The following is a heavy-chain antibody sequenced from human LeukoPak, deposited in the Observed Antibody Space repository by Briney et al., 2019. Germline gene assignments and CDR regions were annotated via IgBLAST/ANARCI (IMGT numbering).Heavy chain of an antibody. CDR1: GFTFSSYW. Sequence: GGSLRLSCAASGFTFSSYWMSWVRQAPGKGLEWVSSISSSSSYIYYADSVKGRFTISRDNAKNSLYLQMNSLRAEDTAVYYCARDGTPYYYDDNWFDPWGQGTLVTVSS. D-gene: IGHD3-22*01. J-gene: IGHJ5*02. V-gene: IGHV3-21*01. CDR2: ISSSSSYI. CDR3: ARDGTPYYYDDNWFDP.